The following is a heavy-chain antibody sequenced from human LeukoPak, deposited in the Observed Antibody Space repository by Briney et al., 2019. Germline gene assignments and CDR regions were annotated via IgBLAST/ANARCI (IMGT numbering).Heavy chain of an antibody. Sequence: GSLRLSCAASGFTFSSYWMSWVRQAPGKGLEWIGEINHSGSTNYNPSLKSRVTISVDTSKNQFSLKLSSVTAADTAVYYCARDPTGIAALSDGFDYWGQGTLVTVSS. CDR3: ARDPTGIAALSDGFDY. V-gene: IGHV4-34*01. D-gene: IGHD6-6*01. CDR2: INHSGST. CDR1: GFTFSSYW. J-gene: IGHJ4*02.